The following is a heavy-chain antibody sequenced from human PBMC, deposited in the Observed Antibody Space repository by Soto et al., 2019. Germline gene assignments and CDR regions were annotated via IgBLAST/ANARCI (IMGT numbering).Heavy chain of an antibody. CDR1: GGSISSGGYS. J-gene: IGHJ4*02. V-gene: IGHV4-30-2*01. CDR3: ARGLNGYLYYFDY. Sequence: PSETLSLTCAVSGGSISSGGYSWSWIRQPPGKGLEWIGYIYHSGSTYYNPSLKSRVTISVDRSKNQFSLKLSSVTAADTAVYYCARGLNGYLYYFDYWGQGTLVTVSS. CDR2: IYHSGST. D-gene: IGHD5-18*01.